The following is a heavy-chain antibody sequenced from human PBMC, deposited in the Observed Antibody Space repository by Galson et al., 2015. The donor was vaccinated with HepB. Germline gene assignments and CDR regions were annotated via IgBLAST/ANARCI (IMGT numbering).Heavy chain of an antibody. V-gene: IGHV3-48*02. CDR2: ISGTSGTI. Sequence: SLRLSCAASGFNFNSYSVNWVRQAPGKGPEWLSYISGTSGTIYNADSVTGRFTISRDNAKNLLYLQMNSLRDEDTAVYYCVRDGKYFNGMDTWGQGTTVTVSS. CDR3: VRDGKYFNGMDT. D-gene: IGHD2/OR15-2a*01. J-gene: IGHJ6*02. CDR1: GFNFNSYS.